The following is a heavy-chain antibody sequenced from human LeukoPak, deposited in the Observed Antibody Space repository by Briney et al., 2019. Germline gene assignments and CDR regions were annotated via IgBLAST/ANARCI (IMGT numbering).Heavy chain of an antibody. Sequence: AGGSLRLSCAASGFSLRTYWMHWVRQVPGKGLEWLSRINSDGSSTTYADSVKGRFTISGDNAKNTLYLHLNSLRAEDTAVYYCARSTRDSRGYYNTLDYWGQGTLVTVSS. CDR3: ARSTRDSRGYYNTLDY. CDR2: INSDGSST. V-gene: IGHV3-74*01. CDR1: GFSLRTYW. D-gene: IGHD3-22*01. J-gene: IGHJ4*02.